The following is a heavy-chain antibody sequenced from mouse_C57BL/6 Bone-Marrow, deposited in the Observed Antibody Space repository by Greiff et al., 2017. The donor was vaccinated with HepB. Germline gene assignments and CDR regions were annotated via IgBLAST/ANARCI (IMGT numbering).Heavy chain of an antibody. V-gene: IGHV2-2*01. J-gene: IGHJ2*01. D-gene: IGHD1-1*01. Sequence: VQLVESGPGLVQPSQSLSITCTVSGFSLTSYGVHWVRQSPGKGLEWLGVIWSGGSTDYNAAFISRLSISKDNSKSQVFFKMNSLQADDTAIYYCARNRGTTVVGYFDYWGQGTTLTVSS. CDR1: GFSLTSYG. CDR2: IWSGGST. CDR3: ARNRGTTVVGYFDY.